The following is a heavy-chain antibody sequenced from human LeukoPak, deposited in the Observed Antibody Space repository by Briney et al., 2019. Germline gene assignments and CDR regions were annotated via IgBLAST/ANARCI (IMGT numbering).Heavy chain of an antibody. CDR3: ARDVEATGTTFDY. V-gene: IGHV1-69*04. CDR1: GGTFSSYA. J-gene: IGHJ4*02. CDR2: IIPILGIA. D-gene: IGHD1-7*01. Sequence: ASVKVSCKAPGGTFSSYAISWVRQAPGQGLEWMGRIIPILGIANYAQKFQGRVTITADKSTSTAYMELSSLRSEDTAVYYCARDVEATGTTFDYWGQGTLVTVSS.